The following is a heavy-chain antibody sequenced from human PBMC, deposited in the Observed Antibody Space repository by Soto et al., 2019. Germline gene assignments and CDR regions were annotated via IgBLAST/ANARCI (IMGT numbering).Heavy chain of an antibody. D-gene: IGHD4-17*01. CDR2: IDWDDGE. J-gene: IGHJ5*02. CDR3: ARITQGDYFWFDP. CDR1: GFSLTTSGMC. V-gene: IGHV2-70*01. Sequence: SGPTLVNPTQTLTLTCSFSGFSLTTSGMCVGWIRQPPGKALEWLALIDWDDGEFYSPSLKTRLTISKDTSKNQVVLTMTNMDPVDTATYFCARITQGDYFWFDPWGPGTLVTVSS.